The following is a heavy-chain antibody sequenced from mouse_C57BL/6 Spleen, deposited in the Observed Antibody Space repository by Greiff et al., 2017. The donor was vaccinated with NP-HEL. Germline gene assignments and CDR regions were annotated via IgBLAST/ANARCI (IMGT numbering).Heavy chain of an antibody. CDR3: ARENYYGSSYNHYYFDY. D-gene: IGHD1-1*01. CDR1: GFTFSSYA. CDR2: ISDGGSYT. J-gene: IGHJ2*01. V-gene: IGHV5-4*01. Sequence: EVHLVESGGGLVKPGGSLKLSCAASGFTFSSYAMSWVRQTPEKRLEWVATISDGGSYTYYPDNVKGRFTISRDNAKNNLYLQMSHLKSEDTAMYYCARENYYGSSYNHYYFDYWGQGTTLTVSS.